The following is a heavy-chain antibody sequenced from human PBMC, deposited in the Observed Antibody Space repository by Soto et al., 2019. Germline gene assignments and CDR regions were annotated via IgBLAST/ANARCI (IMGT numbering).Heavy chain of an antibody. D-gene: IGHD3-16*01. Sequence: ASGKVSCKTSGYNFNTYGIIWVRQARGQGLEWMGWISGYNGYTKYTESLEDRVTLSTDTSTSTAYLELRSLRSGDTALYFCARDRDYSHTDADIDYWGQGTLVPVSS. CDR2: ISGYNGYT. V-gene: IGHV1-18*01. J-gene: IGHJ4*02. CDR3: ARDRDYSHTDADIDY. CDR1: GYNFNTYG.